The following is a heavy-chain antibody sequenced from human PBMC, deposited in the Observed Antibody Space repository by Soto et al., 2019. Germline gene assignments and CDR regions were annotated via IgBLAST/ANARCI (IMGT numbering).Heavy chain of an antibody. V-gene: IGHV1-3*01. CDR3: AREYGDYSYYYYYGMDV. Sequence: QVQLVQSGAEVKKPGASVKVSCKASGYTFTSYAMHWVRQAPGQRLEWMGWINAGNGNTKYSQKFQGRVTITRDTSASTAHMELSSLRSEDTAVYYCAREYGDYSYYYYYGMDVWGQGTTVTVSS. CDR1: GYTFTSYA. D-gene: IGHD4-17*01. J-gene: IGHJ6*02. CDR2: INAGNGNT.